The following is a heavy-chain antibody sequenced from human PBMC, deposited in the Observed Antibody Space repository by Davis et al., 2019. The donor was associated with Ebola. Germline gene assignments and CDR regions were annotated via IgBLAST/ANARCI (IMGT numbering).Heavy chain of an antibody. J-gene: IGHJ6*02. Sequence: GGSLRLSCAASGFTFSSYWMSWVRQAPGKGLEWVSAISGSGGSTYYADSVKGRFTISRDNSKNTLYLQMNSLRAEDTAVYYCAKARSPKYYYYYYGMDVWGQGTTVTVSS. CDR2: ISGSGGST. D-gene: IGHD1-26*01. CDR3: AKARSPKYYYYYYGMDV. V-gene: IGHV3-23*01. CDR1: GFTFSSYW.